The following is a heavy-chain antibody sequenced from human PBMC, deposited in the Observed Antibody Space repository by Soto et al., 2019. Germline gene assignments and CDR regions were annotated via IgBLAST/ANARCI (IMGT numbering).Heavy chain of an antibody. CDR3: ARVRSSSWYPYYFDY. Sequence: QVQLQQWGAGLLKPSETLSLTCAVYGGSFSGYYWSWIRQSPGKGLEWIGEINHSGSTNYNPSLKSRVTISVDTSKNQFSLKLSSVTAADTAVYYCARVRSSSWYPYYFDYWGQGTLVTVSS. V-gene: IGHV4-34*01. CDR1: GGSFSGYY. J-gene: IGHJ4*02. CDR2: INHSGST. D-gene: IGHD6-13*01.